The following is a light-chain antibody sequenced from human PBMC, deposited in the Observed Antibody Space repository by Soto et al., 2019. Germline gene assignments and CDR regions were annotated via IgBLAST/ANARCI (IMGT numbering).Light chain of an antibody. J-gene: IGLJ1*01. Sequence: QSVLTQPPSVSGSPGQSVTISCTGTSSDVGKYDRVSWYQQPPGTAPKLIIYEVTNRPSGVPARFSGSKSGNTASLTISGLQAEDEADYYCSSYTSTSRHVFRAGTKVTVL. CDR1: SSDVGKYDR. V-gene: IGLV2-18*02. CDR2: EVT. CDR3: SSYTSTSRHV.